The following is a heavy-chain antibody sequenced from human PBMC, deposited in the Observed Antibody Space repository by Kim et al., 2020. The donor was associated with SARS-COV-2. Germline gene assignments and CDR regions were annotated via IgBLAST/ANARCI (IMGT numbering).Heavy chain of an antibody. J-gene: IGHJ4*02. V-gene: IGHV1-8*01. Sequence: KFQGRVTMTRNTSISTAYMELSSLRSEDTAVYYCVRGYSSSWYQGAYFDYWGQGTLVTVSS. CDR3: VRGYSSSWYQGAYFDY. D-gene: IGHD6-13*01.